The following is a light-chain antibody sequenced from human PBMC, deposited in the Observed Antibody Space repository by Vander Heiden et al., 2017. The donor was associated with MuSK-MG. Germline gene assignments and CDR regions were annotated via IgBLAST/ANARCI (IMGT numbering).Light chain of an antibody. CDR3: CSYAGSDIWV. Sequence: QSALTQPRSVSGSPGQSVTMSCGGTSSDVGRYDYVSWYQQNPGKAPKAIIYDVSKRPSGVPDRFSGSKSGNTASLIISGLQAEDEADYYCCSYAGSDIWVFGGGTTLTVL. J-gene: IGLJ3*02. CDR2: DVS. V-gene: IGLV2-11*01. CDR1: SSDVGRYDY.